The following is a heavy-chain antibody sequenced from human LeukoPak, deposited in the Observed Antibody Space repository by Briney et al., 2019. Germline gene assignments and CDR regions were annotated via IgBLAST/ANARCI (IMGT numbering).Heavy chain of an antibody. CDR3: ARTDSSNYLDY. CDR2: IYYSGNT. CDR1: VGSISSGGYY. Sequence: SETLSLTCTVSVGSISSGGYYWSWIRQHPGKGLEWIGYIYYSGNTYYNPSLKSRVTISVDTSKNQFSLKLSSVTAADTAVYYCARTDSSNYLDYWGQGTLVTVSS. V-gene: IGHV4-31*03. J-gene: IGHJ4*02. D-gene: IGHD3-22*01.